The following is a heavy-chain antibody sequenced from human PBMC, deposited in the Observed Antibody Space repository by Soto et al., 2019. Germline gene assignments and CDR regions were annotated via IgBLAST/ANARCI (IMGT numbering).Heavy chain of an antibody. J-gene: IGHJ1*01. V-gene: IGHV4-31*03. CDR1: GCSISSGEYY. CDR3: AREPVI. D-gene: IGHD3-10*01. Sequence: QVQLQASGPGLVKPSQTLSLTCTVSGCSISSGEYYWSRIRQHPGKGLEWIGDIYYSGSTYYNPALKSRATISEDTHNTQFPLKLSSVTAAHTAVYYCAREPVIWGQGTLVSVSS. CDR2: IYYSGST.